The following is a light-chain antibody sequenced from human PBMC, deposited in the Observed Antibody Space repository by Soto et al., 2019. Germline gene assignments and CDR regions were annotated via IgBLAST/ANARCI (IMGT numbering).Light chain of an antibody. Sequence: DIQMTQSPSTLSASVGDRVTIPCRASQSISSWLAWYQQKPGKAPKLLIYDASSLESGVPSRFSGSGSGTEFTLTISSLQPDDFATYYCQQYNSYSHGTFGQGTKVDI. J-gene: IGKJ1*01. CDR1: QSISSW. CDR2: DAS. V-gene: IGKV1-5*01. CDR3: QQYNSYSHGT.